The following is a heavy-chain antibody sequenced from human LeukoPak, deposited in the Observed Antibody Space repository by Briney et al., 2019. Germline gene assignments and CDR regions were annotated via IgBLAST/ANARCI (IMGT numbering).Heavy chain of an antibody. J-gene: IGHJ5*02. CDR3: ARVTHTELSTWFDP. V-gene: IGHV1-8*01. CDR2: MNPNNGNA. CDR1: GYTFTNYD. Sequence: GASVKVSCKASGYTFTNYDINWVRQATGQGLEWMGWMNPNNGNAGYAQKFQGRVTITADESTTTAYMELSSLRSEDTAVYYCARVTHTELSTWFDPWGQGTLVTVSS. D-gene: IGHD5-18*01.